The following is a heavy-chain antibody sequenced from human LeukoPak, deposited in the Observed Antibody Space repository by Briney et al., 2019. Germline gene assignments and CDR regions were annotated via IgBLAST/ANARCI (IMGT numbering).Heavy chain of an antibody. D-gene: IGHD3-22*01. CDR1: GYAFTNYG. V-gene: IGHV1-18*01. CDR3: ARVVLDHYYDSSGYLGTLDY. Sequence: ASVKVSCKAPGYAFTNYGITWVRQAPGQGLEWMGWISAYNTNTNYAQKLQGRVTMTTDTSTSTAYMELRSLRSDDTAVYYCARVVLDHYYDSSGYLGTLDYWGQGTLVTVSS. J-gene: IGHJ4*02. CDR2: ISAYNTNT.